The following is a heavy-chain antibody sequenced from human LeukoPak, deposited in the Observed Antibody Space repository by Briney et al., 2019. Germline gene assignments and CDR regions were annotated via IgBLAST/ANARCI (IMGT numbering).Heavy chain of an antibody. D-gene: IGHD3-22*01. V-gene: IGHV4-34*01. CDR3: ARGRGYYYDSSGYYHGTFDY. CDR1: GGSFSGYY. CDR2: INHSGST. Sequence: SETLSLTCAVYGGSFSGYYWSWVRQPPGKGLEWIGEINHSGSTNYNPSLTSRVTISVDTSKNQFYLKLSSVTAADTAVYYCARGRGYYYDSSGYYHGTFDYWGQGTLVTVSS. J-gene: IGHJ4*02.